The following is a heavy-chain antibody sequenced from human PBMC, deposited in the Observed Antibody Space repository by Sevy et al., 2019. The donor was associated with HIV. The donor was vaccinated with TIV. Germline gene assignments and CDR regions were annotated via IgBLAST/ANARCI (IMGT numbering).Heavy chain of an antibody. CDR1: GFTFTGYN. Sequence: VSVKVSCKASGFTFTGYNIYWVRQAPGQGLEWMGWTDPYTGATNYAQKFKGRVTMTRDTSINTAYMELGRLRSDDPAMYYCASGSSTWYNYYYYMDVWGKGTTVTVSS. CDR3: ASGSSTWYNYYYYMDV. J-gene: IGHJ6*03. V-gene: IGHV1-2*02. D-gene: IGHD6-13*01. CDR2: TDPYTGAT.